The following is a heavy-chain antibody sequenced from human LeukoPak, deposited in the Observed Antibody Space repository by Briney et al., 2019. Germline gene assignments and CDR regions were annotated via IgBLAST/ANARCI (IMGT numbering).Heavy chain of an antibody. D-gene: IGHD5-12*01. J-gene: IGHJ6*02. CDR1: GFTFSSYG. CDR2: IWYDGSNK. CDR3: ARERTVDIVATPAGGMDV. V-gene: IGHV3-33*01. Sequence: HPGGSLRLSCAASGFTFSSYGMHWVRQAPGKGLEWVAVIWYDGSNKYYADSVKGRFTISRDNSKNTLYLQMNSLRAEDTAVYYCARERTVDIVATPAGGMDVWGQGTTVTVSS.